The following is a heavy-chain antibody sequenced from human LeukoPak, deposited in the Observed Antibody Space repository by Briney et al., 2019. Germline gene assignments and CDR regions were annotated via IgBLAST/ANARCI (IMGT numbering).Heavy chain of an antibody. CDR1: GGSISSGGYS. CDR3: AREYYYGSGSYSWFDP. V-gene: IGHV4-30-2*01. Sequence: SETLSLTCAVSGGSISSGGYSWSWIRQPPGKGLEWIGCIYHSGSTYYNPSLKSRVTISVDRSKNQFSLKLSSVTAADTAVYYCAREYYYGSGSYSWFDPWGQGTLVTVSS. D-gene: IGHD3-10*01. CDR2: IYHSGST. J-gene: IGHJ5*02.